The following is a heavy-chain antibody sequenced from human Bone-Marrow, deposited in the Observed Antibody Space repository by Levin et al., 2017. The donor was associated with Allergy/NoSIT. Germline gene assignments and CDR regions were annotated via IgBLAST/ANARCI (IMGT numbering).Heavy chain of an antibody. CDR1: GYTFTSYG. V-gene: IGHV1-18*01. CDR2: ISAYNGNT. J-gene: IGHJ6*03. CDR3: ARDVVSHRDYYYYYMDV. Sequence: GESLKISCKASGYTFTSYGISWVRQAPGQGLEWMGWISAYNGNTNYAQKLQGRVTMTTDTSTSTAYMELRSLRSDDTAVYYCARDVVSHRDYYYYYMDVWGKGTTVTVSS. D-gene: IGHD2-2*01.